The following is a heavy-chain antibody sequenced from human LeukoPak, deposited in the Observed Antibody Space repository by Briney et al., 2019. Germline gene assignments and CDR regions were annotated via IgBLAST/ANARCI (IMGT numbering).Heavy chain of an antibody. V-gene: IGHV3-7*03. CDR2: IKQDGSEK. D-gene: IGHD1-26*01. CDR3: ARDDGAPQGSYFDY. Sequence: GGSLRLSCAASGFTFSSYWMSWVRQAPGKGLEWVANIKQDGSEKYYVDSVKGRFTISRDNAKNSLYLQMNSLRAEDTALYYCARDDGAPQGSYFDYWGQGTLVTVSS. CDR1: GFTFSSYW. J-gene: IGHJ4*02.